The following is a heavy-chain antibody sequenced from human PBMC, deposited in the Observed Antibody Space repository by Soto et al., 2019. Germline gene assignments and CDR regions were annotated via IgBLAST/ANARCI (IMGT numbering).Heavy chain of an antibody. CDR2: ISPSSGHI. Sequence: EVHLVESGGGLVKPGGSLRLSCAVSGFTFSSCTMNWVRQAPGKGLEWVSSISPSSGHIYYADSVKGRFTISRDNAKNSLFLQMPSLRGEDTAVYYCSGCSGGACHKNYGMDVWGQGTTVTVTS. J-gene: IGHJ6*02. V-gene: IGHV3-21*06. D-gene: IGHD2-15*01. CDR1: GFTFSSCT. CDR3: SGCSGGACHKNYGMDV.